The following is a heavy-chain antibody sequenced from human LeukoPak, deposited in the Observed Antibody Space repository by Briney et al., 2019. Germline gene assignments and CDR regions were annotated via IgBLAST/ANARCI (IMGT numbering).Heavy chain of an antibody. CDR3: ARSYRTYYDILTGSPGYFDY. Sequence: SETLSLTCTVSGGSISSSSYYWGWIRQPPGKGLEWIGSIYYSGSTYYNPSLKSRVTISVDTSKNQFSLKLSSVTAADTAVYYCARSYRTYYDILTGSPGYFDYWDQGTLVTVSS. CDR1: GGSISSSSYY. V-gene: IGHV4-39*01. J-gene: IGHJ4*02. D-gene: IGHD3-9*01. CDR2: IYYSGST.